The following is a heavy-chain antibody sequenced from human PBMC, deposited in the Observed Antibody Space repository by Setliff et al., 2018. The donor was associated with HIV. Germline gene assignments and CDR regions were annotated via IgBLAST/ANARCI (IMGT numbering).Heavy chain of an antibody. D-gene: IGHD3-10*01. Sequence: PSETLSLTCAVYGGSFSDYYWSWIRQPPGKGLEWIGEINYSGSINYNPSLKSRVAISVDTSKNQFSLELRSVTAADTAVYYCARAPFYYGSGSYQTFDYWGQGTLVTVSS. J-gene: IGHJ4*02. CDR1: GGSFSDYY. CDR2: INYSGSI. CDR3: ARAPFYYGSGSYQTFDY. V-gene: IGHV4-34*01.